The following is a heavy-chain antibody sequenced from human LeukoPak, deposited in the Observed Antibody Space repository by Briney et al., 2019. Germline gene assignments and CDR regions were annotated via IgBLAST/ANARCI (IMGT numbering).Heavy chain of an antibody. CDR2: IKEDGREK. Sequence: GGSLRLSCAASGFTYSDYCMSWVRQAPGKGLEWVANIKEDGREKNYVDSVKGRFTISRDNTENSLYLQMSGLRAEDMAVYYCVREYYYNSSGYRALRYWGQGTLVTVSS. CDR3: VREYYYNSSGYRALRY. D-gene: IGHD3-22*01. V-gene: IGHV3-7*01. J-gene: IGHJ4*02. CDR1: GFTYSDYC.